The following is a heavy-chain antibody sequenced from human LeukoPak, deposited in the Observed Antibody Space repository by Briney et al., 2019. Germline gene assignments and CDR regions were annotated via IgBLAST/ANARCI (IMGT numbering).Heavy chain of an antibody. Sequence: ASVKVSCKASGYTFTSYDINWVRQATGQGLEWMGWMNPNSGNTDYAQKFQGRVTMTRNTSISTAYMELSSLRSEDTAVYYCVRADSITMIVVVIRTDAFDIWGQGTMVTVSS. CDR2: MNPNSGNT. V-gene: IGHV1-8*01. CDR3: VRADSITMIVVVIRTDAFDI. CDR1: GYTFTSYD. J-gene: IGHJ3*02. D-gene: IGHD3-22*01.